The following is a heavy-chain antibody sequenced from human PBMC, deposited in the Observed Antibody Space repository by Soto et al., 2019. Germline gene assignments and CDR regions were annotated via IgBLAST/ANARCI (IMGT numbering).Heavy chain of an antibody. CDR2: IHDSGATP. CDR3: ARGGPELATIGSFDY. CDR1: GYTFTNYY. V-gene: IGHV1-46*01. Sequence: QVQLVQSGAEVKRPGASVKVSCKASGYTFTNYYMHWVRQAPGQGLQWMGVIHDSGATPTYAQKFQGRVTMARDTSTSTVYVELSSLTSEDTAVYYCARGGPELATIGSFDYWGQGTLVTVSS. J-gene: IGHJ4*02. D-gene: IGHD3-10*01.